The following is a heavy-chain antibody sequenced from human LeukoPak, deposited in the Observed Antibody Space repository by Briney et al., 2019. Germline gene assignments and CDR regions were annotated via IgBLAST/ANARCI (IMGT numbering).Heavy chain of an antibody. J-gene: IGHJ6*02. CDR1: GFIFSSYS. V-gene: IGHV3-21*01. Sequence: PGGSLRLSCAASGFIFSSYSMNWVRQAPGKGLEWVSSISSSSSYIYYADSVKGRFTISRDNAKNSLYLQMNSLRAEDTAAYYCARDNSYCSGGSCYSYGMDVWGQGTTVTVSS. D-gene: IGHD2-15*01. CDR2: ISSSSSYI. CDR3: ARDNSYCSGGSCYSYGMDV.